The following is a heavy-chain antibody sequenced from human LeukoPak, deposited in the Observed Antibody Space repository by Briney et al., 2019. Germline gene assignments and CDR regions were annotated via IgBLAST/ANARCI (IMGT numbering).Heavy chain of an antibody. D-gene: IGHD5-18*01. V-gene: IGHV4-61*02. Sequence: PSQTLSLTCTASGGSISSGSYYWSWIRQPAGKGLEWIGRIYTSGSTNYNPSLKSRVTISVDTSKNQFSLKLSSVTAADTAVYYCARSWSIQLWFDPWGQGTLVTVSS. CDR2: IYTSGST. J-gene: IGHJ5*02. CDR3: ARSWSIQLWFDP. CDR1: GGSISSGSYY.